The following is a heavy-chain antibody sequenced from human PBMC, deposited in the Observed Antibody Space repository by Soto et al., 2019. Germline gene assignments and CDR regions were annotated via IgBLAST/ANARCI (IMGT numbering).Heavy chain of an antibody. CDR1: GGTFSSYA. V-gene: IGHV1-69*01. Sequence: QVQLVQSGAEVKKPGSSVKVSCKASGGTFSSYAISWVRQAPGQGLEWMGGIIPIFGTANYAQKFQGRVTITADESTSTAYMELSSLRSEDTVVYYCARGYYYDSSGYYDAFDIWGQGTMVTVSS. CDR2: IIPIFGTA. J-gene: IGHJ3*02. CDR3: ARGYYYDSSGYYDAFDI. D-gene: IGHD3-22*01.